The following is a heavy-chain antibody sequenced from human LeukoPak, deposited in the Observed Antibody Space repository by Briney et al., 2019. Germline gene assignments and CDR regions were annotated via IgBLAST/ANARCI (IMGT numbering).Heavy chain of an antibody. D-gene: IGHD4-17*01. CDR1: GGSISSGGYY. J-gene: IGHJ4*02. CDR2: IYYSGGT. CDR3: AREDYGDFKFDY. V-gene: IGHV4-31*03. Sequence: SETLSLTCTVSGGSISSGGYYWSWIRQHPGKGLEWIGYIYYSGGTYYNPSLKSRVTISVDTSKNQFSLKLSSVTAADTAVYHCAREDYGDFKFDYWGQGTLVTVSS.